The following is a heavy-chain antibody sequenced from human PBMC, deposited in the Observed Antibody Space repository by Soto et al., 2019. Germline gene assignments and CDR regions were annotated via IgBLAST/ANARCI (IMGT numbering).Heavy chain of an antibody. CDR1: GLTFSSYW. D-gene: IGHD5-12*01. Sequence: GGSLRLSCAASGLTFSSYWMHWVLQAPGKGLVWVSRINSDGSSTSYADSVKGRFTISRDNAKNTLYLQMNSLRAEDTAVYYCERDISGPSYYYGMDVWGQGTTVTVSS. CDR3: ERDISGPSYYYGMDV. J-gene: IGHJ6*02. CDR2: INSDGSST. V-gene: IGHV3-74*01.